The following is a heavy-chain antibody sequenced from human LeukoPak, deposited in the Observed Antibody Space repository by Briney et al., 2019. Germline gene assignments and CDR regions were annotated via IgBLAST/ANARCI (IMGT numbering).Heavy chain of an antibody. CDR3: AREGTSGGLNWLDP. Sequence: SETLSLTCAVYGGSFSGYYWSWIRQPPGKGLEWIGEINHSGSTNYNASLKSRVTISIDTSKKQFSLKLSSVTAADTAVYFCAREGTSGGLNWLDPWGQGTLVTVSS. D-gene: IGHD3-10*01. V-gene: IGHV4-34*01. CDR2: INHSGST. CDR1: GGSFSGYY. J-gene: IGHJ5*02.